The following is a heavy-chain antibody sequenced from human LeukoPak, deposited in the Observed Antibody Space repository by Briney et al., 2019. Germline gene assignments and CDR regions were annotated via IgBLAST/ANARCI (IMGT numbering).Heavy chain of an antibody. CDR3: ARGYCSSSSCYRGLPGYYYYGVDV. CDR1: GFTFSTYG. V-gene: IGHV3-30-3*01. Sequence: GGSLRLSCAASGFTFSTYGMHWVRQAPGKGLEWVAVTSYDGSNKSYADFVKGRFTISRDNSKNTLYLQMNSLRAEDTAVYYCARGYCSSSSCYRGLPGYYYYGVDVWGQGTTVTVSS. CDR2: TSYDGSNK. D-gene: IGHD2-2*01. J-gene: IGHJ6*02.